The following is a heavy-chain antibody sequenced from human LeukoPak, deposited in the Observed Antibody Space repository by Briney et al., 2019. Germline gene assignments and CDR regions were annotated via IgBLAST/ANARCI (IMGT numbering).Heavy chain of an antibody. J-gene: IGHJ3*02. D-gene: IGHD3-3*01. CDR2: ISGSGGTT. Sequence: GGSLRFSCAASGFTFSSYAMSWVRQAPGRGLEWVSAISGSGGTTYYEDSVKGRFTISRDNSRNTLYLLMNSLRADDTAVYHCARDRSGQRQLTTAFDIWGQGTMVTVSS. V-gene: IGHV3-23*01. CDR3: ARDRSGQRQLTTAFDI. CDR1: GFTFSSYA.